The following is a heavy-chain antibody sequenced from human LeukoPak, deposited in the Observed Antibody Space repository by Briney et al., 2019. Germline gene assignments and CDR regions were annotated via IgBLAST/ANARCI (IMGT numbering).Heavy chain of an antibody. CDR3: AKAGPRYSSSSDPSQFFDY. V-gene: IGHV3-33*06. J-gene: IGHJ4*02. D-gene: IGHD6-6*01. CDR2: IWYDGSNK. CDR1: GFTFSSYG. Sequence: PGRSLRLSCAASGFTFSSYGMHWVRQAPGKGLEWVAVIWYDGSNKYYADSVKGRFTISRGNSKNTLYLQMNSLRAEDTAVYYCAKAGPRYSSSSDPSQFFDYWGQGTLVTVSS.